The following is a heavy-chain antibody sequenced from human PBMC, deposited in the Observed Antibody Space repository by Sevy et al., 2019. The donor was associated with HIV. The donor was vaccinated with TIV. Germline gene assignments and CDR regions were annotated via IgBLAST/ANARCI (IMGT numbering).Heavy chain of an antibody. V-gene: IGHV4-30-4*01. CDR3: ARLRVVGATVIDY. D-gene: IGHD1-26*01. CDR1: GGSISSSDYY. Sequence: SETLSLTCIVSGGSISSSDYYWSWIRQPPGKGLEWIGYIYYSGSTYYNPSLKSRLTISLETSRNQFSLKVTSVTAADTAVYFCARLRVVGATVIDYWGQGTLVTVSS. J-gene: IGHJ4*02. CDR2: IYYSGST.